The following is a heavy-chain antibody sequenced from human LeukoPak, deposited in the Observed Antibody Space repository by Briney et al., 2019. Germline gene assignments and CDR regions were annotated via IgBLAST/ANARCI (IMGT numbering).Heavy chain of an antibody. V-gene: IGHV1-69*13. CDR1: GYTFTSYY. D-gene: IGHD2-15*01. Sequence: SVKVSCKASGYTFTSYYMHWVRQAPGQGLEWMGGIIPIFGTANYAQKFQGRVTITADESTSTAYMELSSLRSEDTAVYYCASVVVEGVYYYYYGMDVWGQGTTVTVSS. CDR3: ASVVVEGVYYYYYGMDV. J-gene: IGHJ6*02. CDR2: IIPIFGTA.